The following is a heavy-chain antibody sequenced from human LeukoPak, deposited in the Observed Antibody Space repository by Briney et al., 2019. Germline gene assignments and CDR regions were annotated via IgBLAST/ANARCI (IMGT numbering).Heavy chain of an antibody. V-gene: IGHV3-30*04. CDR2: ISYDGSNK. CDR1: GFTFSSYA. CDR3: AKGLVGAARLPFDY. D-gene: IGHD1-26*01. Sequence: GGSLRLSCAASGFTFSSYAMHWVRQAPGKGLEWVAVISYDGSNKYYADSVKGRFTISRDNSKNTLYLQMNSLRAEDTAVYYCAKGLVGAARLPFDYWGQGTLVTVSS. J-gene: IGHJ4*02.